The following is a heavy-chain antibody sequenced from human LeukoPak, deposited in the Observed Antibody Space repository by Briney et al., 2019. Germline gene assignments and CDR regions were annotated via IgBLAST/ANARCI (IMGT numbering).Heavy chain of an antibody. V-gene: IGHV5-51*01. J-gene: IGHJ4*02. CDR2: IYPGDSDT. D-gene: IGHD1-1*01. CDR1: GYSFTSYW. CDR3: ARRAASTGTMFDY. Sequence: GESLKISCKGSGYSFTSYWIGWVRQMPGKGLEWMGIIYPGDSDTTYSPSFQGQVTISADKSISTAYLQWSSLKASDTAMYYCARRAASTGTMFDYWGQGILVTVSS.